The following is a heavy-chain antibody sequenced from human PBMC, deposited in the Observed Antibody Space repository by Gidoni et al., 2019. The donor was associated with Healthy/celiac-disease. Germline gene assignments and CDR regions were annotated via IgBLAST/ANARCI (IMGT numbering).Heavy chain of an antibody. V-gene: IGHV4-38-2*02. J-gene: IGHJ4*02. Sequence: QVQLQESGPGLVKPSETLSLTCTVSGYSISSGYYWGWLRQHPGKGLEWIGSIYHSGRTYFNPALTIRVTISVATSKNQFSLKLSSVTAADTAVYYCALGDGPSSSLYRVYFDHWGQGTLVTVSS. CDR2: IYHSGRT. CDR1: GYSISSGYY. D-gene: IGHD6-13*01. CDR3: ALGDGPSSSLYRVYFDH.